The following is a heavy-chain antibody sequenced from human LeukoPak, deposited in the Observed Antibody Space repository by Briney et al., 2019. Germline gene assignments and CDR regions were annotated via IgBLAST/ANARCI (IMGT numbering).Heavy chain of an antibody. CDR2: ISSSSSYI. V-gene: IGHV3-21*01. CDR1: GFTFSSYS. CDR3: ARDTPNQLRFLEWPPDY. D-gene: IGHD3-3*01. Sequence: GGSLRLSCAASGFTFSSYSMNWVRQAPGKGLEWVSSISSSSSYIYYADSVKGRFTISRDNAKNSLYLQMNSLRAEDTAVYYCARDTPNQLRFLEWPPDYWGQGTLVTVSS. J-gene: IGHJ4*02.